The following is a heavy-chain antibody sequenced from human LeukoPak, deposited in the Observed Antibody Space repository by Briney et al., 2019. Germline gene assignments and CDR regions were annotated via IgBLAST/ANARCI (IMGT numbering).Heavy chain of an antibody. CDR1: GFTFSSYG. Sequence: GGSLRLSCAASGFTFSSYGMHWVRQAPGKGLEWGSYISSSSSTIYYADSVKGRFTISRDNAKNSLYLQMNSLRAEDTAVYFCARGKDSNGSGTYYNIDWYFDLWGRGTLVTVSS. V-gene: IGHV3-48*04. D-gene: IGHD3-10*01. J-gene: IGHJ2*01. CDR3: ARGKDSNGSGTYYNIDWYFDL. CDR2: ISSSSSTI.